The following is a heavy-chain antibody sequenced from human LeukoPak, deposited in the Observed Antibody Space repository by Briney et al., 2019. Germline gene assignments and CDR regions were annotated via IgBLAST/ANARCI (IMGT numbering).Heavy chain of an antibody. V-gene: IGHV7-4-1*02. CDR2: INTNTGNP. CDR1: GYTFTSYA. Sequence: ASAKVSCKASGYTFTSYAMNWVRQAPGQGLEWMGWINTNTGNPTYAQGFTGRFVFSLDTSVSTAYLQISSLKAEDTAVYYCARYLIAAAGRNRWFDPWGQGTLVTVSS. J-gene: IGHJ5*02. CDR3: ARYLIAAAGRNRWFDP. D-gene: IGHD6-13*01.